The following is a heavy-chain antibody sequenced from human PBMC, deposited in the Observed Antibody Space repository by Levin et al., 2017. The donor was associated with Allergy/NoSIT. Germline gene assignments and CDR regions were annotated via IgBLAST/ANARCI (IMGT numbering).Heavy chain of an antibody. J-gene: IGHJ4*02. CDR1: GGSFSGYY. CDR3: ARPASSRGPSYFDY. CDR2: INHSGST. Sequence: GSLRLSCAVYGGSFSGYYWSWIRQPPGKGLEWIGEINHSGSTNYNPSLKSRVTISVDTSKNQFSLKLSSVTAADTAVYYCARPASSRGPSYFDYWGQGTLVTVSS. V-gene: IGHV4-34*01.